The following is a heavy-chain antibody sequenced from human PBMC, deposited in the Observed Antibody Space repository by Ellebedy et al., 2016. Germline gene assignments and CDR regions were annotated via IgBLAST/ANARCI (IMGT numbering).Heavy chain of an antibody. CDR1: GFTFSDSD. CDR2: IDTAGDT. D-gene: IGHD6-19*01. V-gene: IGHV3-13*04. J-gene: IGHJ4*02. Sequence: GESLKISCAASGFTFSDSDMHWVRQATGKGLELVSSIDTAGDTYYSGSVKGRFTISRENAKKSLYLQMNSLRAGDTAVYYCARESVAGDFDYWGQGTLVTVSS. CDR3: ARESVAGDFDY.